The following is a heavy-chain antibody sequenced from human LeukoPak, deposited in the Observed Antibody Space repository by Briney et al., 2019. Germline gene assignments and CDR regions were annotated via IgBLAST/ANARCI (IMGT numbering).Heavy chain of an antibody. V-gene: IGHV3-30*02. CDR3: AKDFSAAAGNFDY. CDR1: GFTFSSYG. D-gene: IGHD6-13*01. J-gene: IGHJ4*02. Sequence: GGSLRLSCAASGFTFSSYGMHWVRQAPGKGLEWVAFIRYDGSNKYYADSVKGRFTISRDNSKNTLYLQMNSLRAEDTAVYYCAKDFSAAAGNFDYRGQGTLVTVSS. CDR2: IRYDGSNK.